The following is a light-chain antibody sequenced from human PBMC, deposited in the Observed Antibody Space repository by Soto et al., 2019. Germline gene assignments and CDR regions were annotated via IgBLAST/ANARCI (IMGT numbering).Light chain of an antibody. CDR1: QSVRSK. CDR2: GAS. V-gene: IGKV3-15*01. J-gene: IGKJ5*01. Sequence: EVVLTQSQGTLSVSPGETVTLSCRASQSVRSKLAWYQQKPGQAPRLFIYGASTRATGIPARFSGSGSGTEFTLTISSLQSEDFAIYYCQQYNNWPPITFGQGTRLEIK. CDR3: QQYNNWPPIT.